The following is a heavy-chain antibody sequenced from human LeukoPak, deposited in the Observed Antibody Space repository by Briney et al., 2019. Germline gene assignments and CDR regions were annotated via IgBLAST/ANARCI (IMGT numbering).Heavy chain of an antibody. CDR1: GGSFSGYY. CDR2: INHSGST. Sequence: SETLSLTCAVYGGSFSGYYWSWIRQPPGKGLEWIGEINHSGSTNYNPSLKSRVTISVDTSKNQFSLKLSSVTAADTAVYYCARSSGNRGQGTLVTVSS. V-gene: IGHV4-34*01. J-gene: IGHJ4*02. CDR3: ARSSGN. D-gene: IGHD1-14*01.